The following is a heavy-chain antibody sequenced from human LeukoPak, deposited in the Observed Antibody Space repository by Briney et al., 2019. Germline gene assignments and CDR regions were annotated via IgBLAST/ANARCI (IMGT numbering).Heavy chain of an antibody. CDR1: GYSISSGYY. D-gene: IGHD3-22*01. CDR2: IYHSGST. Sequence: PSETLSLTCAVSGYSISSGYYWGWIRQPPGKGLEWIGSIYHSGSTYYNPSLKSRVTISVDTSKNQFSLKLSSVTAADTAAYYCARGGLPSVVVFDYWGQGTLVTVSS. J-gene: IGHJ4*02. CDR3: ARGGLPSVVVFDY. V-gene: IGHV4-38-2*01.